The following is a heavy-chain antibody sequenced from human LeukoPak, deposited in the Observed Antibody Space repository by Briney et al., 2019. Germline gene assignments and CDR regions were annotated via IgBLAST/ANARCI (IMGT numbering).Heavy chain of an antibody. Sequence: GGSLRLSCAASGFTFKNYGMHWVRQAPGKGLEWVAVISYDGSKKDYQDSMKGRVTISRDNSNNTLFLQMNSLRVEDTAVYYCARGVGEQWLTTPFDYWGQGTLVTVSS. V-gene: IGHV3-30*03. D-gene: IGHD6-19*01. CDR3: ARGVGEQWLTTPFDY. CDR1: GFTFKNYG. CDR2: ISYDGSKK. J-gene: IGHJ4*02.